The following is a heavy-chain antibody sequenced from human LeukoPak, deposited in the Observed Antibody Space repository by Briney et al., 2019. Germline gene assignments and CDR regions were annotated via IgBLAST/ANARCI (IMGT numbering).Heavy chain of an antibody. Sequence: GGSLRLSCSASVFTFSSYEMKWVRQAPGKGLEWVSYISSSGSTIYYADSVKGRFTISRDNAKNSLYLQMNSLRAEDTAVYYCAREDWDYDRKAFDIWGQGTMVTVSS. CDR1: VFTFSSYE. V-gene: IGHV3-48*03. J-gene: IGHJ3*02. D-gene: IGHD3-22*01. CDR3: AREDWDYDRKAFDI. CDR2: ISSSGSTI.